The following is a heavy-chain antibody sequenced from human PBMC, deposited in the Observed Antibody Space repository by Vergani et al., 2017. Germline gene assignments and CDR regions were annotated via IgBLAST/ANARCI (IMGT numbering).Heavy chain of an antibody. Sequence: EVQLVESGGGLVKPGGSLRLSCAASGFTFSSYNMNWVRQAPGKGLEWASSISSGSSYIYYADSVKGRFTISRDNAKNSLYLQMNSLRAEDTAVYYWAKDTWYYYDSGGGFDPWGQGTLVTVSS. CDR1: GFTFSSYN. D-gene: IGHD3-22*01. CDR3: AKDTWYYYDSGGGFDP. CDR2: ISSGSSYI. V-gene: IGHV3-21*04. J-gene: IGHJ5*02.